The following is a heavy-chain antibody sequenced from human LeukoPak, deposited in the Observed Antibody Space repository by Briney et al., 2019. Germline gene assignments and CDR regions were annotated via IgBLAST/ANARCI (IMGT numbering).Heavy chain of an antibody. CDR3: ARSVVVRGAPIDY. CDR2: IIPILGIA. J-gene: IGHJ4*02. Sequence: GSSVKVSCKASGGTFSSYTISWLRQAPGQGLEWMGRIIPILGIANYAQKFQGRVTITADKSTSTAYMELSSLRSEDTAVYYCARSVVVRGAPIDYWGQGALVTVSS. D-gene: IGHD3-10*01. CDR1: GGTFSSYT. V-gene: IGHV1-69*02.